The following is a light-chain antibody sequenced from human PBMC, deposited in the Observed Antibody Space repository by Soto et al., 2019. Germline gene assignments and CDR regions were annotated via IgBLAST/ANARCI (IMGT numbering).Light chain of an antibody. Sequence: DIQMTQSPSTLSASIGDRVTITCRASQNIDTWLAWYHQKPGQAPNLLIYKASILQIGVPSRFRGGGSGTEFSLTINSLQPDDFATYYCQQYKSVPYTFGQGTKLEI. CDR1: QNIDTW. CDR2: KAS. V-gene: IGKV1-5*03. CDR3: QQYKSVPYT. J-gene: IGKJ2*01.